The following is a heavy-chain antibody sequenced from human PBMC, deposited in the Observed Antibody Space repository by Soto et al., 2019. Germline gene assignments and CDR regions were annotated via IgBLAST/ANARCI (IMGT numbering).Heavy chain of an antibody. Sequence: QLQLQESGSGLVKPSQTLSLTCAVSGGSISSGGYSWSWIRQPPGKGLGWIGYIYHSGSTYYNPYLKSRGTISVDRFKNTCSLKLRSVTAAATAVYYCARVPDYWGQGTLVTVSS. CDR3: ARVPDY. CDR1: GGSISSGGYS. V-gene: IGHV4-30-2*01. J-gene: IGHJ4*02. CDR2: IYHSGST.